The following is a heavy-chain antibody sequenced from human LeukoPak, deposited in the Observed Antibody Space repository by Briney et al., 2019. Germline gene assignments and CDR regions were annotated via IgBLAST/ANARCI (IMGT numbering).Heavy chain of an antibody. Sequence: GGSLRLSCAASGFTVSSNYMSWVRQAPGKGLEWVSVIYSGGSTYYADSVKGRFTISRDNSKNTLYLQMNSLRAEDTAMYYCARDPEEQQLFLGFDYWGQGTLVTVSS. D-gene: IGHD6-13*01. CDR1: GFTVSSNY. CDR2: IYSGGST. V-gene: IGHV3-53*01. J-gene: IGHJ4*02. CDR3: ARDPEEQQLFLGFDY.